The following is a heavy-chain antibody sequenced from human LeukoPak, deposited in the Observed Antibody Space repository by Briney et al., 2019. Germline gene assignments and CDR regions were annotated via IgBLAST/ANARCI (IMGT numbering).Heavy chain of an antibody. CDR1: AFTVSSNY. J-gene: IGHJ5*02. CDR2: IYSGGST. Sequence: PAGGSLRPSCAASAFTVSSNYMSWARQAPGEGLGWVSGIYSGGSTNYADSVKGRFTISRDNSKNTLYLQMNSLRAEDTAVYYCASTSCHWFDPWGQGTLVTVSA. V-gene: IGHV3-66*01. CDR3: ASTSCHWFDP.